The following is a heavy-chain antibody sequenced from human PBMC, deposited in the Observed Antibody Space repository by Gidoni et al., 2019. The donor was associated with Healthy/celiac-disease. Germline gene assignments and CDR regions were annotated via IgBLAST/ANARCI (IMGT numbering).Heavy chain of an antibody. V-gene: IGHV3-53*01. D-gene: IGHD1-26*01. CDR1: GFTVSSNY. Sequence: EVQLVESGGGLIQPGGSLRLSCAASGFTVSSNYMSWVRQAPGKGLEWGSVIISGGSTYYADAVKGRFTIARDNSKNTLYLQMNGRRAEDRAVDYCAGGGVGAFDYWGQGTLVTVSS. J-gene: IGHJ4*02. CDR3: AGGGVGAFDY. CDR2: IISGGST.